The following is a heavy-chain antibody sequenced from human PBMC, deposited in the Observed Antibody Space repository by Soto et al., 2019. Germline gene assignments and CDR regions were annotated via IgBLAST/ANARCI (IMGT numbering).Heavy chain of an antibody. J-gene: IGHJ4*02. V-gene: IGHV3-11*05. D-gene: IGHD2-2*03. Sequence: QVQLVESGGGLVKPGGSLRLSCAASGFTFSDYYMSWIRQAPGKGLEWVLYISSSSSYTNYADSVKGRFTISRDNAKNSLYLQMNSLRAEDTAVYYCARYLGYCSSTSCPLDYRGQGTLVTVSS. CDR1: GFTFSDYY. CDR3: ARYLGYCSSTSCPLDY. CDR2: ISSSSSYT.